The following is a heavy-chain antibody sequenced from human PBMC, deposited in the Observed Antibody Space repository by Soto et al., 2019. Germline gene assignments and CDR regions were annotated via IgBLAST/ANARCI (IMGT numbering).Heavy chain of an antibody. CDR2: ISYAGSNK. CDR1: GLTFSYYA. V-gene: IGHV3-30-3*01. J-gene: IGHJ3*02. Sequence: QVQLVESGGGVVQPGRSLRLSCAASGLTFSYYAMHWVRQAPGKGVECVAVISYAGSNKYHSDSVKGRCTISRDNSKNTLDLQMNSMRVEYTAVYYFARAGGAVVVGDAALDIWGQGTMVTVSS. D-gene: IGHD2-15*01. CDR3: ARAGGAVVVGDAALDI.